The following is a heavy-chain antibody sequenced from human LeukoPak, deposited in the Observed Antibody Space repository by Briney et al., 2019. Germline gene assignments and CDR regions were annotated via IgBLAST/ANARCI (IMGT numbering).Heavy chain of an antibody. CDR2: INPSGGST. V-gene: IGHV1-46*01. CDR3: ATLMSSGWIVLYDY. D-gene: IGHD6-19*01. Sequence: ASVKVSCKASGYTFTSYYMHWVRQAPGQGLEWMGIINPSGGSTSYAQKFQGRVTMTEDTSTDTAYMELSSLRSEDTAVYYCATLMSSGWIVLYDYWGQGTLVTVSS. J-gene: IGHJ4*02. CDR1: GYTFTSYY.